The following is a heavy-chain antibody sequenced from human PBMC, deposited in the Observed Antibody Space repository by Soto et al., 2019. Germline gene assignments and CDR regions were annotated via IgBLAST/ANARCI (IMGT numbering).Heavy chain of an antibody. J-gene: IGHJ2*01. CDR2: MNPNSGNT. CDR1: GYTFTSYD. Sequence: QVQLVQSGAEVKKPGASVKVSCKASGYTFTSYDINWVRQATGQGLEWMGWMNPNSGNTGYAQKFQGRVTMTRNTSIGTAYMELSSLRSADTAVYYCARGALVGRYVPYWYFDLWGRGTLVTVSS. V-gene: IGHV1-8*01. D-gene: IGHD3-16*01. CDR3: ARGALVGRYVPYWYFDL.